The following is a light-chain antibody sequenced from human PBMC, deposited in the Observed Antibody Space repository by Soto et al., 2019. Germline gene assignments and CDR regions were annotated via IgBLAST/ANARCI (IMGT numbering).Light chain of an antibody. Sequence: QPVLTQSPSASASLGASVKLTCTLSSGHSSYAIAWHQQQPGKGPRYLMKLDCDGSHTKGDAIPDRFSGSSSGAERYLTISSLQSEDEADYYCQTWGTGIHVVFGGGTKLTVL. CDR2: LDCDGSH. CDR1: SGHSSYA. J-gene: IGLJ2*01. CDR3: QTWGTGIHVV. V-gene: IGLV4-69*01.